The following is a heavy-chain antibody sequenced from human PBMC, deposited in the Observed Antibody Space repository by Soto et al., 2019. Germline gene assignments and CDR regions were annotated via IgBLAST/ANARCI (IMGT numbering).Heavy chain of an antibody. CDR1: GYTFTSYY. CDR2: INPSGGST. V-gene: IGHV1-46*01. Sequence: AASVKVSCKASGYTFTSYYMHWVRQAPGQGLEWMGIINPSGGSTSYAQKFQGRVTMTRDTSTSTVYMELSSLRSEDTAVYYCARDEKWELLQSYYYYYGMDVWGQGTTVTVSS. D-gene: IGHD1-26*01. J-gene: IGHJ6*02. CDR3: ARDEKWELLQSYYYYYGMDV.